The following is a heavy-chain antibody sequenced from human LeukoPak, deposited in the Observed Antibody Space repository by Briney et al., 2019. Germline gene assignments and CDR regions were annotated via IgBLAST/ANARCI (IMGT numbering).Heavy chain of an antibody. J-gene: IGHJ6*02. V-gene: IGHV5-51*01. CDR1: GYSFTTYW. D-gene: IGHD6-6*01. CDR2: VYPGDSNT. Sequence: GESLKISCQGSGYSFTTYWIAWVRQMPGKGPEWMGVVYPGDSNTRYSPSFQGQVTISADKSISTAFLQWSSLKASDTAMYYCATSYSRSSVYFYYGLDFWGQGTTVTVSS. CDR3: ATSYSRSSVYFYYGLDF.